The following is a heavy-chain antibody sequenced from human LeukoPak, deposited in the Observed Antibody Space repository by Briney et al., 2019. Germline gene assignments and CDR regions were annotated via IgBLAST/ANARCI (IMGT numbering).Heavy chain of an antibody. V-gene: IGHV3-33*01. CDR1: GFTFSSYV. J-gene: IGHJ6*02. Sequence: GGSLRLSCAASGFTFSSYVMHWVRQAPGKGLEWVAVIWYDGSNKYYADSVKGRFTISRDNSKNTLYLQMNSLRAEDTAVYYCARECYYYYYYGMDVWGQGTTVTVSS. CDR2: IWYDGSNK. D-gene: IGHD5-18*01. CDR3: ARECYYYYYYGMDV.